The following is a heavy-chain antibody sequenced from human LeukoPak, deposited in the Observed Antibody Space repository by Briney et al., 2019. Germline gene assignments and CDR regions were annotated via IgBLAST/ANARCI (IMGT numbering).Heavy chain of an antibody. CDR2: ISWNSGSI. V-gene: IGHV3-9*01. CDR1: GFTFDDYA. Sequence: PGGSLRPSCAASGFTFDDYAMHWVRQAPGKGLEWVSGISWNSGSIGYADSVKGRFTISRDNAKNSLYLQMNSLRAEDTALYYCAKAAVYYDSSGYYGEYYFDYWGQGTLVTVSS. J-gene: IGHJ4*02. D-gene: IGHD3-22*01. CDR3: AKAAVYYDSSGYYGEYYFDY.